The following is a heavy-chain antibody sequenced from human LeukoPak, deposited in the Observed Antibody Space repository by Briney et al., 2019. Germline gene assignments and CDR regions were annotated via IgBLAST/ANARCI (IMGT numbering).Heavy chain of an antibody. Sequence: PSETLSLTCAVYGGSFSGYYWSWIRQPPGKGLEWIGEINHSGGTNYNPSLKSRVTISVDTSKNQFPLKLSSVTAADTAVYYCARGGIAAAGDYWGQGTLVTVSS. CDR3: ARGGIAAAGDY. CDR1: GGSFSGYY. CDR2: INHSGGT. D-gene: IGHD6-13*01. V-gene: IGHV4-34*01. J-gene: IGHJ4*02.